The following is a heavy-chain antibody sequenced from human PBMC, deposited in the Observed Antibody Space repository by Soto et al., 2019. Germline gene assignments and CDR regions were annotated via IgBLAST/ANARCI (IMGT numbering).Heavy chain of an antibody. J-gene: IGHJ6*02. CDR2: IYPGDSDT. Sequence: GESLKISCKGSGYSFTSYWIGWVRQMPGKGLEWMGIIYPGDSDTRYSPSFQGQVTISADKSISTAYLQWSSLKASDTAMYYCARVRSGTYYYYVMDVWGQGTTVTVSS. CDR1: GYSFTSYW. CDR3: ARVRSGTYYYYVMDV. D-gene: IGHD2-15*01. V-gene: IGHV5-51*01.